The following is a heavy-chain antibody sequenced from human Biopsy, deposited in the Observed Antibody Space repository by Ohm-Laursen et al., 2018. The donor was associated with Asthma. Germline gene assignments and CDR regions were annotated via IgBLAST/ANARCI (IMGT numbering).Heavy chain of an antibody. Sequence: SLRLSCAASRFTYEMHWVRQAPGKGLEWVAVISYDGSSIYYADSVKGRFTISRDNSQNTLSLQMNSLTAEDTAVYYCAREGVAGTHIEDWGQGTLVTVSS. CDR3: AREGVAGTHIED. J-gene: IGHJ4*02. CDR1: RFTYE. CDR2: ISYDGSSI. D-gene: IGHD6-19*01. V-gene: IGHV3-30-3*01.